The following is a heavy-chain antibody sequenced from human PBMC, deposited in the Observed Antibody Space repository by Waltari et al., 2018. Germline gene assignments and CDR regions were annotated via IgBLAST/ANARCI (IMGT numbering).Heavy chain of an antibody. CDR3: ARDPARTGAFDI. Sequence: QVQLQESGPGLVKPSETLSLTCAVSGYSISSGYYWGWIRQPPGKGLEWIGSIYHSGSTNYNPSLKSRVTISVDTSKNQFSLKLSSVTAADTAVYYCARDPARTGAFDIWGQGTMVTVSS. D-gene: IGHD2-2*01. CDR1: GYSISSGYY. J-gene: IGHJ3*02. V-gene: IGHV4-38-2*02. CDR2: IYHSGST.